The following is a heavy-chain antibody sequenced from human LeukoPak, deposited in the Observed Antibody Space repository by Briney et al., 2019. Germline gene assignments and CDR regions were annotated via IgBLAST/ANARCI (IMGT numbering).Heavy chain of an antibody. Sequence: WASVKVSCKASGYTFTSYGISWVRQAPGQGLEWMGWISAYNGNTNYAQKLQGRVTMTTDTSTSTAYMELRSLRSDDTAVYYCARGYYDFWSGYPYYFGYWGQGTLVTVSS. CDR3: ARGYYDFWSGYPYYFGY. D-gene: IGHD3-3*01. CDR1: GYTFTSYG. J-gene: IGHJ4*02. V-gene: IGHV1-18*01. CDR2: ISAYNGNT.